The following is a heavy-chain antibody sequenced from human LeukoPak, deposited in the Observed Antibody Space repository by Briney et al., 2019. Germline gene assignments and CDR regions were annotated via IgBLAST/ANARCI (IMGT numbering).Heavy chain of an antibody. J-gene: IGHJ4*02. Sequence: GGSLRLSCAASGFTFSTYGMNWVRQAPGKGLEWVSYISGSSSAINYADSVKGRFTISRDNAKNSLYLQMNSLRAGDTAVYYCAGMGYGDFPGDYWGQGTLVTVSS. CDR1: GFTFSTYG. D-gene: IGHD4-17*01. V-gene: IGHV3-48*01. CDR3: AGMGYGDFPGDY. CDR2: ISGSSSAI.